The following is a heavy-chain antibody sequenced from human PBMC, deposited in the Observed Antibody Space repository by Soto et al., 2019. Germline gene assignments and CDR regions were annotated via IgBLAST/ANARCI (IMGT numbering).Heavy chain of an antibody. CDR2: IYYSGST. V-gene: IGHV4-59*01. CDR3: ARDELVDAFDI. D-gene: IGHD6-6*01. J-gene: IGHJ3*02. CDR1: GGSISSYY. Sequence: SETLSLTCTVSGGSISSYYWSWIRQPPGKGLEWIGYIYYSGSTNYNPSLKSRVTISVDTSKNQFSLKLSSVTAADTAVYYCARDELVDAFDIWGQGTMVTVS.